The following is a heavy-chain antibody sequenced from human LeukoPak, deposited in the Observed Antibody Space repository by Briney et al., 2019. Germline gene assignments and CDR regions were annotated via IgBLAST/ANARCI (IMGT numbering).Heavy chain of an antibody. Sequence: PGGSLRLSCAASGFTFDNYAMHWVRQAPGKGLEWVSGISWNSVSIGYADSLKGRFTISRDNAKNSLYLQMNSLRAEDTALYYCAKDITAVAPYYGMDVWGQGTTVTVSS. CDR2: ISWNSVSI. CDR3: AKDITAVAPYYGMDV. D-gene: IGHD6-19*01. V-gene: IGHV3-9*01. J-gene: IGHJ6*02. CDR1: GFTFDNYA.